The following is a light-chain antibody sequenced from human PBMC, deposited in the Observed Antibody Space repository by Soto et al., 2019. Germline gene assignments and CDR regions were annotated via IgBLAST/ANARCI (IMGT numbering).Light chain of an antibody. Sequence: EIVMTQSPATLSVSPGERATLSCRASQSVSSNLDWYQQKPGQAPRLLIYGASTRATGIPARFSGSGSGTEFTLTISSLQSEDFAVYYCQQYNNWPGTFGQGTKLEIE. CDR2: GAS. V-gene: IGKV3-15*01. J-gene: IGKJ2*01. CDR3: QQYNNWPGT. CDR1: QSVSSN.